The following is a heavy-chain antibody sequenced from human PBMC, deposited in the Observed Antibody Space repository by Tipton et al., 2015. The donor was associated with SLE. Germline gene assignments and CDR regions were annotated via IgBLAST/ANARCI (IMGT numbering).Heavy chain of an antibody. Sequence: GSLRLSCAASGFTFSSYAMSWVRQAPGKGLEWVSSISSSSSYIYYADSVKGRFTISRDNAKNSLYLQMNSLRAEDTAVYYCARVPVLRFLEWLSYMDVWGKGTTVTVSS. CDR3: ARVPVLRFLEWLSYMDV. CDR2: ISSSSSYI. V-gene: IGHV3-21*01. J-gene: IGHJ6*03. CDR1: GFTFSSYA. D-gene: IGHD3-3*01.